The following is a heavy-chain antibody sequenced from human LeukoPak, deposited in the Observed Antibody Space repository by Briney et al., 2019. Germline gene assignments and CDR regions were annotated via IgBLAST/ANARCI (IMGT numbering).Heavy chain of an antibody. Sequence: GESLKISCKGAGYGFTIYCIGWVRQMPGKGLEWMGIIYPGDSGPTYSPSFQGQVTISVDKSINTAYLQWSSLQASDTAMYYCGMSGDRVPLQDDVFDVWGQGTMVNVST. CDR2: IYPGDSGP. CDR1: GYGFTIYC. V-gene: IGHV5-51*01. CDR3: GMSGDRVPLQDDVFDV. J-gene: IGHJ3*01. D-gene: IGHD1-26*01.